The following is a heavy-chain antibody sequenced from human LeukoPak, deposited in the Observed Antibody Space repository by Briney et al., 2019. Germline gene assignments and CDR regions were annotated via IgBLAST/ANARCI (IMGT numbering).Heavy chain of an antibody. CDR1: GGSISSYY. D-gene: IGHD1-26*01. CDR3: ARQGRGSYPFDY. Sequence: SETLSLTCTVSGGSISSYYWNWIRQPPGKGLEWIGYIYYSGSTNYNPSLKSRVTISVDTSKNQFSLKLSSVTAADTAVYYCARQGRGSYPFDYWGQGTLVTVSS. J-gene: IGHJ4*02. V-gene: IGHV4-59*08. CDR2: IYYSGST.